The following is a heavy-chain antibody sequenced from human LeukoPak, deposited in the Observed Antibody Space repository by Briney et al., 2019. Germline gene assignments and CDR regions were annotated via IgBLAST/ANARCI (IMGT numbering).Heavy chain of an antibody. CDR3: AKSTVAFYYFDN. CDR1: GFTFANYA. V-gene: IGHV3-23*01. CDR2: ISGSGGST. D-gene: IGHD4-23*01. J-gene: IGHJ4*02. Sequence: PGGSLRLSCAASGFTFANYAMSWVRQGPGKGLEWVSTISGSGGSTYYADSVKGRFTISRDNSKNTLFLQMNSLRADDTAVYYCAKSTVAFYYFDNWGQGTRVIVSS.